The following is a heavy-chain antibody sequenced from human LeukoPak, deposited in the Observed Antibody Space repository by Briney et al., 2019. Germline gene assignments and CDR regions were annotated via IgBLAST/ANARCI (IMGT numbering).Heavy chain of an antibody. V-gene: IGHV3-53*01. CDR2: IYSGGST. Sequence: GGSLRLSCAASGFTFSSYAMSWVRQVPGKGLEWVSVIYSGGSTYYADSVKGRFTISRDNSKNTLYLQMNSLRAEDTAVYYCARERGSYPDYWGQGTLVTVSS. D-gene: IGHD1-26*01. J-gene: IGHJ4*02. CDR3: ARERGSYPDY. CDR1: GFTFSSYA.